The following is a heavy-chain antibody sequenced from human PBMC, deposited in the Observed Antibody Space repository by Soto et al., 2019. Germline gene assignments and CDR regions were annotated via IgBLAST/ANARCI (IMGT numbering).Heavy chain of an antibody. CDR2: IYPSGGST. CDR3: ARDPTLDY. Sequence: ASVKVSCKASGYTFTNYYMHWVRQAPGQGLEWMGIIYPSGGSTRNAQKFQGRVTMTRDTSISTAYMELSRLRSDDTAVYYCARDPTLDYWGHGTLVTVSS. CDR1: GYTFTNYY. J-gene: IGHJ4*01. V-gene: IGHV1-46*01.